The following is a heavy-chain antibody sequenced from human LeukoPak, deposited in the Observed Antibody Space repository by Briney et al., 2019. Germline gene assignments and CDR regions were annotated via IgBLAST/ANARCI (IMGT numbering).Heavy chain of an antibody. J-gene: IGHJ6*02. CDR2: ISSSSSYI. CDR1: GFTFSSYS. CDR3: ARGLDSSSWYSLDYYYGMDV. Sequence: GGSLRLSCAASGFTFSSYSMNWVRQAPGKGLEWVSSISSSSSYIYYADSVKGRFTISRDNAKNSLYLQMNSLRAEDTAVYYCARGLDSSSWYSLDYYYGMDVWGQGTTVTVS. V-gene: IGHV3-21*01. D-gene: IGHD6-13*01.